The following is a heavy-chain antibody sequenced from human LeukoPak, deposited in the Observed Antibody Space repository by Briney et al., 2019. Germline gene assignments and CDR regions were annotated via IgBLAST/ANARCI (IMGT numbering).Heavy chain of an antibody. CDR1: GFTFSNYG. D-gene: IGHD2-2*01. V-gene: IGHV3-23*05. CDR2: ISDSGST. CDR3: ANRALYCSSTSCSSAGYYYMDV. Sequence: PGGSLRLSCAASGFTFSNYGMSWVRQAPGKGLEWVSAISDSGSTYYADSVKGRFTISRDNSKNTLYLQMNSLRAEDTAVYYCANRALYCSSTSCSSAGYYYMDVWGKGTTVTVSS. J-gene: IGHJ6*03.